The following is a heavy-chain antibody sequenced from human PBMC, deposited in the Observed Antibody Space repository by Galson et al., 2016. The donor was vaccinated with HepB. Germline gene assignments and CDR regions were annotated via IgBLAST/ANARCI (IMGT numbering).Heavy chain of an antibody. CDR1: VDSISSTYW. CDR2: IHHGGTT. J-gene: IGHJ5*02. CDR3: VRNGVGLRPGYQFDP. Sequence: SETLSLTCAVSVDSISSTYWWTWVRQPPRKGLEWIGEIHHGGTTHYDPSLKSRVTISVDKSKNQFSLMLTSVTDADTAVYYCVRNGVGLRPGYQFDPWGQGTLSPSPQ. V-gene: IGHV4-4*02. D-gene: IGHD2-8*01.